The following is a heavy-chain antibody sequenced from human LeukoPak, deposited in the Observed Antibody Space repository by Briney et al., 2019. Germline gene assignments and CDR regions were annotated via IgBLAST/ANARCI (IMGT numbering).Heavy chain of an antibody. V-gene: IGHV4-38-2*02. J-gene: IGHJ4*02. CDR1: GYSISSGYY. CDR2: IYHSGTT. CDR3: ARDTYCSSTSCGGGDY. D-gene: IGHD2-2*01. Sequence: SETLSLTCAVSGYSISSGYYWGWIRRPPGKGLEWIGSIYHSGTTYYDPSLKSRVTISVDMSKNQFSLKLSSVTAADTAVYYCARDTYCSSTSCGGGDYWGQGTLVTVSS.